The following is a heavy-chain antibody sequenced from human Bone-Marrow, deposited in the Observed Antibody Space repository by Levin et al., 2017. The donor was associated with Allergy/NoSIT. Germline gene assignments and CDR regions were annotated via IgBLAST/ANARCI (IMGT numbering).Heavy chain of an antibody. D-gene: IGHD6-19*01. J-gene: IGHJ3*02. V-gene: IGHV1-69*13. CDR3: ARDLKVAVAERAFHI. Sequence: ASVKVSCKASGGSFSSHVISWVRQAPGQGLEWMGGINPIFGTTYYAQKFQGRVTITADASTNTVYMDLNSLRSEDTALYYCARDLKVAVAERAFHIWGQGTMVTVSS. CDR2: INPIFGTT. CDR1: GGSFSSHV.